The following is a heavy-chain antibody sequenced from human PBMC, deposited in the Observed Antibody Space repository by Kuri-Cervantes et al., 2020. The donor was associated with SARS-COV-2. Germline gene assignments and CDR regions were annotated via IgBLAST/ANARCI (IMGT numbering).Heavy chain of an antibody. CDR3: ARDTFDILTGLYGMDV. V-gene: IGHV1-18*01. Sequence: ASVKVSCKVSGYTLTELSMHWVRQAPGQGLEWMGWISAYNGNTNSAQKLQGRVTMTTDTSTNTAYMELRSLRSDDTAVYYCARDTFDILTGLYGMDVWGQGTTVTVSS. CDR2: ISAYNGNT. CDR1: GYTLTELS. J-gene: IGHJ6*02. D-gene: IGHD3-9*01.